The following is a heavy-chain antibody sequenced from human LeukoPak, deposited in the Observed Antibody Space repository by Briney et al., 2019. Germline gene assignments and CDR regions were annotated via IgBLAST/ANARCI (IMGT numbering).Heavy chain of an antibody. CDR2: INPNSGGT. CDR1: GYTFTGYY. J-gene: IGHJ6*03. V-gene: IGHV1-2*02. Sequence: ASVKVSCKASGYTFTGYYMRWVRQAPGQGLEWMGWINPNSGGTNYAQKFQGRVTMTRDTSISTAYMELSRLRSDDTAVYYCARSGGNSYYYYMDVWGKGTTVTISS. D-gene: IGHD4-23*01. CDR3: ARSGGNSYYYYMDV.